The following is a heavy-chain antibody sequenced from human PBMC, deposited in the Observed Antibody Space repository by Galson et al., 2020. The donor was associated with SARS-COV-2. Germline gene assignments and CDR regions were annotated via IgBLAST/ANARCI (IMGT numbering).Heavy chain of an antibody. V-gene: IGHV3-30*03. D-gene: IGHD3-22*01. CDR1: GFTFSSYG. CDR3: AVERAMYYYDSSGLDY. J-gene: IGHJ4*02. CDR2: ISYDGSNK. Sequence: GESLKISCAASGFTFSSYGMHWVRQAPGKGLEWVAVISYDGSNKYYADSVKGRFTISRDNSKNTLYLQMNSLRAEDTAVYYCAVERAMYYYDSSGLDYWGQGTLVTVSS.